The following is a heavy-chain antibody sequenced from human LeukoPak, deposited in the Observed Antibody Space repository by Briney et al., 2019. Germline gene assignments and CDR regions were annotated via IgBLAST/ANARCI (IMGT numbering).Heavy chain of an antibody. D-gene: IGHD1-14*01. CDR1: GGSISSDH. J-gene: IGHJ5*02. Sequence: SETLSLTCTVSGGSISSDHWTWIRQPPGKGLEWSARNSGSTNYNPSLKSRVTISLDSSKNQFSLRLSSVTPADTAAYYCASLPIDSSTGTFGWFDPWGQGTLVTVSS. CDR2: NSGST. V-gene: IGHV4-59*01. CDR3: ASLPIDSSTGTFGWFDP.